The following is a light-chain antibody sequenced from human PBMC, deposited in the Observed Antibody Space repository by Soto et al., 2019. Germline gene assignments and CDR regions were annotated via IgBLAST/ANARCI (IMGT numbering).Light chain of an antibody. J-gene: IGKJ1*01. CDR1: QSVSSTN. CDR2: GAS. CDR3: QQYGISACT. V-gene: IGKV3-20*01. Sequence: ELVLTQSPGTLSLSQGKRATLSCRTSQSVSSTNLAWYKQKPGKAPRLLIYGASSSATVIPDRFSGSGSGTDFTLIFSRLEPEDFAVYYCQQYGISACTFGQGTKVDIK.